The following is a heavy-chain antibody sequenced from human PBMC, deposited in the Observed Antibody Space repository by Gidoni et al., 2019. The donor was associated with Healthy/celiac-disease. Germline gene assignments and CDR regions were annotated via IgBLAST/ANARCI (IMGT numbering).Heavy chain of an antibody. CDR2: IDPSDSYT. Sequence: EVQLVQSGAEVKKPGESLRTSCKGSGTSFTSYWLSWVRQMPGKGLEWMGRIDPSDSYTNYSPSFQGHVTISADKSISTAYLQWSSLKASDTAMYYCARHPLSLVVVAAGYDAFDIWGQGTMVTVSS. CDR1: GTSFTSYW. CDR3: ARHPLSLVVVAAGYDAFDI. V-gene: IGHV5-10-1*03. J-gene: IGHJ3*02. D-gene: IGHD2-15*01.